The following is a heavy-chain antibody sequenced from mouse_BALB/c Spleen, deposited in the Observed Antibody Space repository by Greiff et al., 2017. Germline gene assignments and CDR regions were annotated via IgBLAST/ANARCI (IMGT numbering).Heavy chain of an antibody. CDR1: GYTFTSYW. J-gene: IGHJ4*01. CDR3: ARIPSSTYYAMDY. V-gene: IGHV1-7*01. Sequence: QAQLQQSGAELAKPGASVKMSCKASGYTFTSYWMHWVKQRPGQGLEWIGYINPSTGYTEYNQKFKDKATLTADKSSSTAYMQLSSLTSEDSAVYYCARIPSSTYYAMDYWGQGTSVTVSS. CDR2: INPSTGYT.